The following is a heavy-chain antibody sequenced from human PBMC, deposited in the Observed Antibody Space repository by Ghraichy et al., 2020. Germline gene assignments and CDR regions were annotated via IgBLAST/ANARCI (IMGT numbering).Heavy chain of an antibody. CDR1: FDSFSPPIPC. Sequence: SQTLSLTFAISFDSFSPPIPCSTCLPHSPSRGLEWLGRTYYKSQWYTDYAVSVKSRITINSDTSKNQFSLQLNSVTPEDTALYYCARGWLQTGFHSWGQGTLVTVSS. CDR3: ARGWLQTGFHS. D-gene: IGHD5-24*01. J-gene: IGHJ5*01. V-gene: IGHV6-1*01. CDR2: TYYKSQWYT.